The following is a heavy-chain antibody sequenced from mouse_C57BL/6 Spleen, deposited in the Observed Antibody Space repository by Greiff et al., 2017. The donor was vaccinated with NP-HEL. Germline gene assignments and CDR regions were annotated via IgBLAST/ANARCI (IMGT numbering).Heavy chain of an antibody. CDR1: GYTFTSYG. CDR3: ARNYGSSYWYSDV. CDR2: IYPRSGNT. V-gene: IGHV1-81*01. D-gene: IGHD1-1*01. J-gene: IGHJ1*03. Sequence: VQLQQSGAELARPGASVKLSCKASGYTFTSYGISWVKQRTGQGLEWIGEIYPRSGNTYYNEKFKGKATLTADKSSSTAYMELRSLTSEDSAVYFCARNYGSSYWYSDVWGTGTTVTVSS.